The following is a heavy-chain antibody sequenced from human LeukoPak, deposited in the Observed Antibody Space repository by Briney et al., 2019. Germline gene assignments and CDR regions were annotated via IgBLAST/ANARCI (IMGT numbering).Heavy chain of an antibody. Sequence: SETLSLTCTVSGGSISSYYWSWIRQPAGKGLEWIGRIYNSGSTTYNPSLKSRVTMSVDTSKNQFSLKLSSVTAADTAVYYCARSSVPYYYYNYYMDVWGKGTTVTVSS. CDR1: GGSISSYY. J-gene: IGHJ6*03. V-gene: IGHV4-4*07. D-gene: IGHD3-22*01. CDR3: ARSSVPYYYYNYYMDV. CDR2: IYNSGST.